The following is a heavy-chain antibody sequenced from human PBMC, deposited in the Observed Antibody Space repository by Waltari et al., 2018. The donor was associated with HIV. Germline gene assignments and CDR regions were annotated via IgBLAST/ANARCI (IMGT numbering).Heavy chain of an antibody. J-gene: IGHJ4*02. CDR2: VKCVGGIG. CDR1: GVSVSKHG. D-gene: IGHD2-15*01. V-gene: IGHV3-74*01. CDR3: ARASRYIEFRTLDADYYFDV. Sequence: VQLVESGGGSIKTGGSLRRSCAAAGVSVSKHGMDWVRQGPGKGPVWVARVKCVGGIGILAVALKVRFVIARDNARHTLYLQLNCLRVAYTAIYFFARASRYIEFRTLDADYYFDVWGRGPRVAVSS.